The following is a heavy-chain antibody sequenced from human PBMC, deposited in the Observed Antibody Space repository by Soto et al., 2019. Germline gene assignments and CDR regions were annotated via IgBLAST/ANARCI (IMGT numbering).Heavy chain of an antibody. CDR1: GGTFSSYA. J-gene: IGHJ6*02. CDR3: ARERVVPAAGYYYGMDV. Sequence: SVKVSCKASGGTFSSYAISWVRQAPGQGLEWMGGIIPIFGTANYAQKFQGRVTITADESTSTAYMELSSLRSEDTAVYYCARERVVPAAGYYYGMDVWGQGTTVTVSS. V-gene: IGHV1-69*13. CDR2: IIPIFGTA. D-gene: IGHD2-2*01.